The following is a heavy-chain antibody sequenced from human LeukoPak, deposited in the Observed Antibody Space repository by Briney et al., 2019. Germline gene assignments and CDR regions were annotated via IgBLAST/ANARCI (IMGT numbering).Heavy chain of an antibody. CDR3: ARDGVLSTMTAAAISNKHDAFDI. D-gene: IGHD6-13*01. J-gene: IGHJ3*02. V-gene: IGHV7-4-1*02. CDR2: INTNTGNP. Sequence: GGSLRLSCAASGYTFTSYAMNWVRQAPGQGLEWMGWINTNTGNPTYAQGFTGRFVFSLDTSVSTAYLQISSLKAEDTAVYYCARDGVLSTMTAAAISNKHDAFDIWGQGTMVTVSS. CDR1: GYTFTSYA.